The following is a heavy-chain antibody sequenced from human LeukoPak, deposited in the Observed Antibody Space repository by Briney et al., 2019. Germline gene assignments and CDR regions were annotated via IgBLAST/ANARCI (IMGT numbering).Heavy chain of an antibody. CDR2: IKTKTEGGAT. V-gene: IGHV3-15*01. CDR1: GFTFSNAW. CDR3: ATVDIVSTIRS. D-gene: IGHD5/OR15-5a*01. J-gene: IGHJ5*02. Sequence: GGSLRLSCVASGFTFSNAWMTWVRQAPGKGLEWVGRIKTKTEGGATDYIAPVKGRFIISRDDSKNTLYLQMNSLQTEDTAVYYCATVDIVSTIRSWGQGTLVTVPS.